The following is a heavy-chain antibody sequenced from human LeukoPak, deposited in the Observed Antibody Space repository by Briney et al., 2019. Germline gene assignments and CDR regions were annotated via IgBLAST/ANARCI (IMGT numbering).Heavy chain of an antibody. Sequence: GGSLRLSCAASGFTVSSNYMSWVRQAPGKGLEWVSVIYSGGSTYYADSVKGRFTISRDNSKNTLYLQMNSLRAEDTAVYYCARGGYSDSSGSFDYWGQGTLVTVSS. D-gene: IGHD3-22*01. CDR3: ARGGYSDSSGSFDY. J-gene: IGHJ4*02. CDR2: IYSGGST. CDR1: GFTVSSNY. V-gene: IGHV3-66*01.